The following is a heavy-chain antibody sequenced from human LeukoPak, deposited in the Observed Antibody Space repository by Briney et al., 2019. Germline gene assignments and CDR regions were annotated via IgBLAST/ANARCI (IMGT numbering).Heavy chain of an antibody. CDR2: IYYSGST. J-gene: IGHJ3*02. Sequence: SETLSLTCTVSGGSISSYYWSRIRQPPGKGLEWIGYIYYSGSTDYNPSLKSRVTISVDTSKNQFSLKLSSVTAADTAVYYCARHGLNYYVDAFDIWGQGTMVTVSS. CDR1: GGSISSYY. D-gene: IGHD3-10*02. V-gene: IGHV4-59*08. CDR3: ARHGLNYYVDAFDI.